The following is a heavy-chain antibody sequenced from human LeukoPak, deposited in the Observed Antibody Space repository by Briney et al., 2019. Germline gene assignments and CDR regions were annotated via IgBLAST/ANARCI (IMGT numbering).Heavy chain of an antibody. CDR1: GGSISSYY. V-gene: IGHV4-4*07. D-gene: IGHD2-2*02. CDR2: IYTSGST. J-gene: IGHJ4*02. CDR3: ARETRCSSTSCYRAFDY. Sequence: SETLSLTCTVSGGSISSYYWSWIRQPAGRGLEWIGRIYTSGSTNYNPSLKSRVTMSVDTSKNQFSVKLSSVTAADTAVYYCARETRCSSTSCYRAFDYWGQGTLVTVSS.